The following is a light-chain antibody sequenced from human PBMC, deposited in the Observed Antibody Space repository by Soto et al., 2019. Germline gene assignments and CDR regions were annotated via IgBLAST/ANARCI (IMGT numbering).Light chain of an antibody. V-gene: IGKV3-20*01. CDR1: QSVSRSY. CDR3: QQYGSSLLT. J-gene: IGKJ4*01. Sequence: EIVLTQSPGTLSLSPGERATLSCRASQSVSRSYLAWYQQKPGQAPRLLIYGASSSATGIPDRFSGSGSGTDFTLTISRLEPEDFAVYYCQQYGSSLLTFGGGTKVEIK. CDR2: GAS.